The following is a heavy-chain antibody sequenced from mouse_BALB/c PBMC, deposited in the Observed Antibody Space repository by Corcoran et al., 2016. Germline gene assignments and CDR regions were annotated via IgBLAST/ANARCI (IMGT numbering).Heavy chain of an antibody. CDR2: IYPGSGST. CDR3: AKRGDEGWYFDV. Sequence: QVQLQQSGPELVKPGASVKMSCKASGYTFTDYVISWVKQRTGQGLEWIGEIYPGSGSTYYNEKFKGKATLTADKSSNTAYMQLSSLTSEDSAVYFCAKRGDEGWYFDVWGAGTTVTVSS. V-gene: IGHV1-81*01. J-gene: IGHJ1*01. CDR1: GYTFTDYV.